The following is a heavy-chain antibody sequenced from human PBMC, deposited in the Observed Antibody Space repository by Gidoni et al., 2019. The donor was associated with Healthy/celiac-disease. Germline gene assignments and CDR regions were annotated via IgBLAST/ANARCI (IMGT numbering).Heavy chain of an antibody. J-gene: IGHJ4*02. CDR2: IIPIFGTA. Sequence: QLVQSGAEVKKPGSSVKVSCKASGGTFSSSAISWVRQAPGQGLEWMGGIIPIFGTANYAQKFQGRVTITADESTSTAYMELSSLRSEDTAVYYCARGGVGCSSTSCYLYYFDYWGQGTLVTVSS. V-gene: IGHV1-69*01. CDR1: GGTFSSSA. D-gene: IGHD2-2*01. CDR3: ARGGVGCSSTSCYLYYFDY.